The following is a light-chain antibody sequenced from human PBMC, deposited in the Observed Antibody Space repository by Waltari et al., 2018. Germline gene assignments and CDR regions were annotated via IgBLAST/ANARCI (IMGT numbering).Light chain of an antibody. CDR1: TSNIGQNY. J-gene: IGLJ3*02. V-gene: IGLV1-47*01. CDR2: RND. Sequence: QSVLTQPPSASGTPGQTVSISCSGSTSNIGQNYVYWYQQFPGTAPRLLIYRNDRRPSGGPDRFSGSKSGTSASRAISGLRSEDEADYYCATWDDSLSGRVFGGGTELTVL. CDR3: ATWDDSLSGRV.